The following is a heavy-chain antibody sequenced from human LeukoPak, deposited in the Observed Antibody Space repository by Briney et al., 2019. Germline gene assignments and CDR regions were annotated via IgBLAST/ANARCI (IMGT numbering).Heavy chain of an antibody. Sequence: PGGSLRLSCAASGFTFSNAWMSWVRQAPGKGLEWVGRVKSKTDGGTTDYAAPVKGRFTISRDDSKNTLYLQMNSLKTGDTAVYYCTTATLLWFGELLSFDAFDIWGQGTMVTVSS. J-gene: IGHJ3*02. CDR3: TTATLLWFGELLSFDAFDI. CDR1: GFTFSNAW. CDR2: VKSKTDGGTT. D-gene: IGHD3-10*01. V-gene: IGHV3-15*01.